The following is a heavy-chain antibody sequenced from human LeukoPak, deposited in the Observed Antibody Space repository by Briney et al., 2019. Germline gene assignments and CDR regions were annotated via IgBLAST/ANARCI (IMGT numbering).Heavy chain of an antibody. V-gene: IGHV3-48*03. CDR1: GYTFSSYE. J-gene: IGHJ4*02. CDR2: ISSSGRTM. Sequence: GGSLRLSCAASGYTFSSYEMHWVRQAPGKGLEWVSYISSSGRTMYYADSVKGRFTISRDNAKNSLYLQMNSLRAEDTAVYYCARGVLHWGQGTLVTVSS. D-gene: IGHD2/OR15-2a*01. CDR3: ARGVLH.